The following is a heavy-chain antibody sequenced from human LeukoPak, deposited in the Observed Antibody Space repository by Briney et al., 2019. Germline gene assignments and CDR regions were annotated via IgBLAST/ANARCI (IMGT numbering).Heavy chain of an antibody. V-gene: IGHV3-30*03. J-gene: IGHJ4*02. CDR1: GFTFSSSP. D-gene: IGHD6-6*01. CDR3: AHSSSSEDYFDY. CDR2: ISYDGSNK. Sequence: GSLRLSCAASGFTFSSSPMGWVRQAPGKGLEWVAVISYDGSNKYYADSVKGRFTISRDNSKNTLYLQMYSLRAEDTAVYYCAHSSSSEDYFDYWGQGTLVTVSS.